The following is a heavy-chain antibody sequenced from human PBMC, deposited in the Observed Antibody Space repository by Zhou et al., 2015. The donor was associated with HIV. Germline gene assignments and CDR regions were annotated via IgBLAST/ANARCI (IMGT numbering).Heavy chain of an antibody. V-gene: IGHV1-69*01. CDR1: GGTFSSYA. J-gene: IGHJ4*02. Sequence: QVQLVQSGAEVKKPGSSVKVSCKASGGTFSSYAISWVRQAPGQGLEWMGGIIPIFGTANYAQKFQGRVTITADESTSTAYMELSSLRSEDTAVYYCARGSTQVGRLKQQLVPNLDYWGQGTLVTVSS. CDR3: ARGSTQVGRLKQQLVPNLDY. D-gene: IGHD6-13*01. CDR2: IIPIFGTA.